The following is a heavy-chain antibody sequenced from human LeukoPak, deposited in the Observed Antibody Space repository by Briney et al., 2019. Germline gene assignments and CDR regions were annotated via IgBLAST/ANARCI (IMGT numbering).Heavy chain of an antibody. J-gene: IGHJ4*02. V-gene: IGHV3-23*01. CDR1: GFTFSSYA. CDR3: ANIEAYGGNWSY. D-gene: IGHD4-23*01. Sequence: AGGYLRLSCAASGFTFSSYAMSWVRQAPGKELEWVSAISGSGGSTYYADSVKGRFTISRDNSKNTLYLQMNSLRAEDTAVYYCANIEAYGGNWSYRGQGTLVTVSS. CDR2: ISGSGGST.